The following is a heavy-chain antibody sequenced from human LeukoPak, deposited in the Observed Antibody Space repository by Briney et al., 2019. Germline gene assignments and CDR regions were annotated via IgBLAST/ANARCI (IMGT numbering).Heavy chain of an antibody. V-gene: IGHV4-59*08. J-gene: IGHJ3*02. D-gene: IGHD1-1*01. CDR1: GASISSYY. CDR3: ARQGWKRAFDI. Sequence: SETLSLTCTVSGASISSYYWSWIRQPSGKGLEWIGYIYYSGSTNYNPSLKSRVTISVDTSKNQFSLKLSSVTAADTAVYYCARQGWKRAFDIWGQGTMVTVSS. CDR2: IYYSGST.